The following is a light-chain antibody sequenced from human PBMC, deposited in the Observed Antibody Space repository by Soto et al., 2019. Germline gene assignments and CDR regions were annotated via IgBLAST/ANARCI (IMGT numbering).Light chain of an antibody. V-gene: IGKV1-39*01. Sequence: DIQMTQSPSSLSASVGDRVTITCRASQNIDIFSNWYHQKPGRAPNLLIYGASTLQNGVPSRFSGSGSGTDFSLTISSLQPEDFGTYYCQQSYSAPPLTFGAGTKVDIK. CDR3: QQSYSAPPLT. J-gene: IGKJ4*01. CDR2: GAS. CDR1: QNIDIF.